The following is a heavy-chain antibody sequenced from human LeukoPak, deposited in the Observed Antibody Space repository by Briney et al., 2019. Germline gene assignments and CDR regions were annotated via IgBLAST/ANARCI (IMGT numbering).Heavy chain of an antibody. CDR3: ARDRRLNWFDP. CDR2: INPSGGTT. Sequence: ASVKVSCKASGYTFTTYYIHWVRQAPGQGLEWMGIINPSGGTTNYAQKFQGRVTMIRDTSTSTAYMELSSLTSEDTAVYYCARDRRLNWFDPWGQGTLVTVSS. CDR1: GYTFTTYY. J-gene: IGHJ5*02. V-gene: IGHV1-46*01.